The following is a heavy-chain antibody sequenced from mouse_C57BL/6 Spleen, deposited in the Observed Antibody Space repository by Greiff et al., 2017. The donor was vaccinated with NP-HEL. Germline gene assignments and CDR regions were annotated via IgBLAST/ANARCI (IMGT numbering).Heavy chain of an antibody. CDR2: ICRDAST. V-gene: IGHV2-3*01. J-gene: IGHJ4*01. CDR1: GFSLTSYG. CDR3: AKIDYYNAKDC. Sequence: QVQLKQSGPGLVAPSHCLSISCTVSGFSLTSYGVSWVRQPPGKGLEWLGVICRDASTTYHSAHISRLSISKDNSKSQVFLKLNNLQTDDTATYYYAKIDYYNAKDCWGQGTSVTVSS.